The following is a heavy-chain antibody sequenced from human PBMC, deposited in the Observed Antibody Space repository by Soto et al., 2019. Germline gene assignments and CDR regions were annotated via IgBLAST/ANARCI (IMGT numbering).Heavy chain of an antibody. J-gene: IGHJ4*02. CDR3: ARHGSRDVVRFDY. Sequence: HVQLQESGPGLVKPSETLSLTCTVSGDSISGYYWNWIRQPPGKRLEWIGYIYYSGSTNYNPSLKSRVTISVDTSKKQFSLNLTSVTAADTAMYYCARHGSRDVVRFDYWGQGILVSVSS. CDR1: GDSISGYY. D-gene: IGHD2-15*01. V-gene: IGHV4-59*08. CDR2: IYYSGST.